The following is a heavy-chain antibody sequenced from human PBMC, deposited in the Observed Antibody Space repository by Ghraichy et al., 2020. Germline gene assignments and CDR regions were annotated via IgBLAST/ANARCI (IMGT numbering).Heavy chain of an antibody. J-gene: IGHJ6*04. Sequence: GGSLRLSCAASGFSVSRNHMTWVHQAPGKGLEWVSGMYSGGNTYYADSVKGRFTVSRDTSKSTFYLQMNSLRGEDTAVYYCARETSGLDVWGKGTTVTVSS. CDR1: GFSVSRNH. V-gene: IGHV3-53*01. CDR2: MYSGGNT. CDR3: ARETSGLDV.